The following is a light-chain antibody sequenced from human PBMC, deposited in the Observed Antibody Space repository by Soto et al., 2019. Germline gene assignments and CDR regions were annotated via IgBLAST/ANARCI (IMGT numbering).Light chain of an antibody. CDR2: GAS. CDR3: QQYATSPWT. J-gene: IGKJ1*01. Sequence: EIVLTQSPGTLSLSPGERATLSCRARQNVASNYLAWYQQSRGQPPRLLIYGASSRATGIPDRFSGSGSGTDFTLSISRLEPEDFAVYHCQQYATSPWTFGQGTKVEIK. V-gene: IGKV3-20*01. CDR1: QNVASNY.